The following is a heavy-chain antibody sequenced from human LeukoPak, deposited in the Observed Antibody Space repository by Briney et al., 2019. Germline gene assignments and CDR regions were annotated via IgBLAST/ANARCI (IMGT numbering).Heavy chain of an antibody. V-gene: IGHV1-58*01. CDR2: IVVGSGNT. CDR1: GFTFTSSA. Sequence: ASVKVSCKASGFTFTSSAVQWVRQARGQRLEWIGWIVVGSGNTNYAQKFQERVTITRDMSTSTAYMELSSLRSEDTAVYYCAALSITGTEYYCGMDVWGQGTTVTVSS. CDR3: AALSITGTEYYCGMDV. J-gene: IGHJ6*02. D-gene: IGHD1-7*01.